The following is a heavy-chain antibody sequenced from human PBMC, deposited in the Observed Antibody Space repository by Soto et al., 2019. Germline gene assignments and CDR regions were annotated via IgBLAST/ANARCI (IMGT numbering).Heavy chain of an antibody. D-gene: IGHD3-3*01. J-gene: IGHJ6*03. Sequence: SETLSLTCTVSGGSISSSSYYWGWIRQPPGKGLEWIGSIYYSGSTYYNPSLKSRVTISVDTSKNQFSLKLSSVTAADTAVYYCARHISEPGFLEWEYYYYMDVWGKGTTVTVSS. CDR1: GGSISSSSYY. CDR2: IYYSGST. CDR3: ARHISEPGFLEWEYYYYMDV. V-gene: IGHV4-39*01.